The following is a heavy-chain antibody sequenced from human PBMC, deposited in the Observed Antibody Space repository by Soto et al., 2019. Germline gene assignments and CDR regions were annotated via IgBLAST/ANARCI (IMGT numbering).Heavy chain of an antibody. Sequence: QVQLVQSGSEVKMPGSSVKVSCTTSGGTFSRHAINWVRQAPGQGLEWMGGIIPMFGTTNYAQKFKGSVTISAAESTTTAYMELSRPRTEDAAAYCCAAAPIRSSRWYFPFGHW. CDR3: AAAPIRSSRWYFPFGH. CDR2: IIPMFGTT. D-gene: IGHD6-13*01. CDR1: GGTFSRHA. J-gene: IGHJ1*01. V-gene: IGHV1-69*01.